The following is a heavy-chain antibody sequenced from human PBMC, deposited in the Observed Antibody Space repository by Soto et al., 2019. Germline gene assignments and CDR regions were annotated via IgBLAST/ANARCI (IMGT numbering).Heavy chain of an antibody. CDR2: INPSGGAT. J-gene: IGHJ4*02. CDR1: GYTFSSYH. V-gene: IGHV1-46*03. Sequence: QVQLVQSEAEVTKPGASVKISCKASGYTFSSYHMHWVRQAPGHGLAWMGVINPSGGATTYAQKGQGRGTMTRDTATSTGDMELSSLVSDDTAVYRCARAQVWDIQDYWGQGTLVTVSA. D-gene: IGHD5-18*01. CDR3: ARAQVWDIQDY.